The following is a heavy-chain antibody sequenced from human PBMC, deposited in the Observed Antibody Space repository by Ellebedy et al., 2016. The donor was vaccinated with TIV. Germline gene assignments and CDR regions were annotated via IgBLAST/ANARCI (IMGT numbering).Heavy chain of an antibody. CDR3: TRQVYAGYGMDV. V-gene: IGHV3-73*01. CDR2: IRSKANSYAT. CDR1: GFTFSGSA. J-gene: IGHJ6*02. Sequence: GGSLRLSXAASGFTFSGSAMHWVRQASGKGLEWVGRIRSKANSYATAYAASVKGRFTISRDDSKNTAYLQMNSLKTEDTAVYYCTRQVYAGYGMDVWGQGTTVTVSS. D-gene: IGHD3-16*01.